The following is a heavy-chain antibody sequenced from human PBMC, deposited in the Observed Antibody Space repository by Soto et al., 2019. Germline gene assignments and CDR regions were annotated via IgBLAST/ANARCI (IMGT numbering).Heavy chain of an antibody. CDR2: VYYSGCT. D-gene: IGHD3-10*01. CDR3: TTQDYGSGIYYNAY. Sequence: QLQLQESGPGLVKPSETLSLTCTVSGGSISSGTYYWGWIRQPPGNGLEWIGSVYYSGCTYYNPSLKSRVTVSVDTTKHQFPLKLSSVTAADKAVYYCTTQDYGSGIYYNAYGGQGPLVTVSS. J-gene: IGHJ1*01. CDR1: GGSISSGTYY. V-gene: IGHV4-39*01.